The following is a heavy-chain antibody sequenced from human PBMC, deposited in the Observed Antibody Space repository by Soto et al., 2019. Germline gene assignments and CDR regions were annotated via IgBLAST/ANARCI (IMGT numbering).Heavy chain of an antibody. CDR1: GGSISSGDYY. J-gene: IGHJ1*01. D-gene: IGHD4-17*01. CDR2: IYYSGST. V-gene: IGHV4-30-4*01. Sequence: SETLSLTCTVSGGSISSGDYYWSWIRQPPGKGLEWIGYIYYSGSTYYNPSLKSRVTISVDTSKNQFSLKLSSVTAADTAVYYCARVVDYGDLEGTKYFQHWGQGTLVTVS. CDR3: ARVVDYGDLEGTKYFQH.